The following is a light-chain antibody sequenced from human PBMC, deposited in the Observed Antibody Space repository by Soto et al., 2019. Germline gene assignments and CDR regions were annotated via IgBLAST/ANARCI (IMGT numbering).Light chain of an antibody. Sequence: SALTQPASVSGSPGQSITFSCTGTSSDVGGYNFVSWYQQHPGKAPKLMIYDVSNRPSGVSNRFSGSKSGNTASLTISGLQAEDEADYYCSSCTTSTTVVFGGGTKLTVL. CDR1: SSDVGGYNF. CDR2: DVS. J-gene: IGLJ2*01. CDR3: SSCTTSTTVV. V-gene: IGLV2-14*03.